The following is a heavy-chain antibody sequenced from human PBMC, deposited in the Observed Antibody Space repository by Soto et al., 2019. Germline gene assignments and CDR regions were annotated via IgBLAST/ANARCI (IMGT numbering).Heavy chain of an antibody. CDR2: ISSSSSYI. D-gene: IGHD3-10*01. CDR3: ARSLSRGWFDP. V-gene: IGHV3-21*01. Sequence: GGSLRLSCAASGFTFSSYSMNWVRQAPGKGLEWVSSISSSSSYIYYADSVKGRFTTSRDNAKNSLYLQMNSLRAEDTAVYYCARSLSRGWFDPWGQGTLVTVSS. CDR1: GFTFSSYS. J-gene: IGHJ5*02.